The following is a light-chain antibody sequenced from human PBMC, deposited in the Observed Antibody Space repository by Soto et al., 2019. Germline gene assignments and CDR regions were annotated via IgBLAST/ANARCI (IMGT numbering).Light chain of an antibody. J-gene: IGLJ1*01. CDR1: SSDVGGYNY. CDR2: EVS. CDR3: SSYTRSSTPHV. Sequence: QSALTQPASVSGSPGQSITISCTGTSSDVGGYNYVSWYQQHPGKAPQLMIYEVSNRPSGVSNRFSGSKSGNTASLTISGLQAEDEADYYSSSYTRSSTPHVFGTGTKVTVL. V-gene: IGLV2-14*01.